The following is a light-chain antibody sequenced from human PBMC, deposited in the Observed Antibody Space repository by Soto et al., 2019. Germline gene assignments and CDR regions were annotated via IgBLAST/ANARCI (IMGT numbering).Light chain of an antibody. CDR2: KAS. CDR3: HQYNSYPWT. V-gene: IGKV1-5*03. J-gene: IGKJ1*01. Sequence: DIEMTQSPSTLSASVGDRVTITCRASQSISSWLAWYQQKPGKAPKLLIYKASRIESGVPSRFSGSGSGTEFTLTISSLQPDDFAVYYCHQYNSYPWTFGQGTKVEIK. CDR1: QSISSW.